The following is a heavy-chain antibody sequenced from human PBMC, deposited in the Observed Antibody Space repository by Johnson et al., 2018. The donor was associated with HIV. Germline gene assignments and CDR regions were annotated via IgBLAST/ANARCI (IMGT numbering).Heavy chain of an antibody. V-gene: IGHV3-7*01. Sequence: VQLVESGGGLVQPGGSLRLSCAASGFTFSSYWMSWVRQAPGKGLEWVANIKQDGSEKYYGDSVRGGFTISRDTANNSLYLQMKSLRAEDTAVYACARARNTRIYIVVVPAAKRSAFDIWGQGTMVTVSS. CDR1: GFTFSSYW. CDR2: IKQDGSEK. J-gene: IGHJ3*02. CDR3: ARARNTRIYIVVVPAAKRSAFDI. D-gene: IGHD2-2*01.